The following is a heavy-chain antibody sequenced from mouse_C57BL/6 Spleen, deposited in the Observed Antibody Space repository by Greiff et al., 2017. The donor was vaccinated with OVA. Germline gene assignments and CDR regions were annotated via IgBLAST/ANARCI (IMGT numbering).Heavy chain of an antibody. Sequence: QVQLQQPGAELVKPGASVKLSCKASGYTFTSYWMHWVKQRPGQGLEWIGMIHPNSGSTNYNEKFKSKATLTVDKSSITAYMQLSSLTSEDSAVYYCAESTMVTYFDYWGQGTTLTVSS. V-gene: IGHV1-64*01. CDR1: GYTFTSYW. CDR3: AESTMVTYFDY. CDR2: IHPNSGST. J-gene: IGHJ2*01. D-gene: IGHD2-2*01.